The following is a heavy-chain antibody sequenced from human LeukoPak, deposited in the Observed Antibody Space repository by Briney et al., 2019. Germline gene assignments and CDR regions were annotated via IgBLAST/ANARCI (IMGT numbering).Heavy chain of an antibody. D-gene: IGHD6-13*01. Sequence: GGSLRLSCAASGFTVSSNYMSWVRQAPGKGLEWVSVIYSGGSIYYADSVKGRFTISRDNAKNSLYLQMNSLRAEDTAVYYCARDYGSSSSLYYFDYWGQGTLVTVSS. J-gene: IGHJ4*02. CDR1: GFTVSSNY. CDR2: IYSGGSI. V-gene: IGHV3-53*01. CDR3: ARDYGSSSSLYYFDY.